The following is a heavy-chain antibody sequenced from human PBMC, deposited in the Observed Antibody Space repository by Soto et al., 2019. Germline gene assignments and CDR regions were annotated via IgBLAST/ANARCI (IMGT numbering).Heavy chain of an antibody. CDR1: GYTFTNYW. CDR2: IYPGDSDT. J-gene: IGHJ6*02. CDR3: AASIFYYGMDV. Sequence: KISCKGSGYTFTNYWIGWVRQMPGKGLEWMGIIYPGDSDTKYNPSFQGQVTISADKSITTTYLRWTSLKASDTAIYYCAASIFYYGMDVWGQGTTVTVS. V-gene: IGHV5-51*01.